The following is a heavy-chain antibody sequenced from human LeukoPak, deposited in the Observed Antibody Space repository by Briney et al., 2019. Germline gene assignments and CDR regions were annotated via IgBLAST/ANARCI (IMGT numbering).Heavy chain of an antibody. V-gene: IGHV3-23*01. CDR3: AKVSRSGGGLFDY. CDR1: GFTFGSYG. CDR2: ISGSGGST. J-gene: IGHJ4*02. D-gene: IGHD2-15*01. Sequence: PGGTLRLSCAASGFTFGSYGMSWVRQAPGKGLEWVSAISGSGGSTYYADSVKGRFTISRDNSKNTLYLQMNSLRAEDTAVYYCAKVSRSGGGLFDYWGQGTLVTVSS.